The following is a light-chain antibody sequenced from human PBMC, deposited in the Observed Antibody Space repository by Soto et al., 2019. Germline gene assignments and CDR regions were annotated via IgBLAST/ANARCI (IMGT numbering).Light chain of an antibody. J-gene: IGKJ4*01. CDR1: QSVSSSY. CDR2: SSS. CDR3: QQYGRSPLT. V-gene: IGKV3-20*01. Sequence: EIVLTQSPGTLPLSPGERATLSCRASQSVSSSYLAWYQHKPGQAPRLLIYSSSNRATGIPDRFSGSGSGTDFTLTISRLEPADFAVYYCQQYGRSPLTFGGGTKVDIK.